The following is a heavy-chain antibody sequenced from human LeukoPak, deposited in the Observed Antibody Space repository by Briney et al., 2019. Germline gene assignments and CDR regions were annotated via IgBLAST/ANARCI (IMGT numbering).Heavy chain of an antibody. CDR1: GFTFDDYA. CDR3: ARVSFLAAAKAFDY. Sequence: GGSLRLSCAASGFTFDDYAMHWVRQAPGKGLEWVSGISWNSGSIGYADSVKGRFTISRDNAKNSLYLQMNSLRAEDTAVYYCARVSFLAAAKAFDYWGQGTLVTVSS. D-gene: IGHD6-13*01. CDR2: ISWNSGSI. J-gene: IGHJ4*02. V-gene: IGHV3-9*01.